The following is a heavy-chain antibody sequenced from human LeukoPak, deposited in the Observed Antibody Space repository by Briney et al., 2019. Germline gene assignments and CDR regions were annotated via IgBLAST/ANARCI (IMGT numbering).Heavy chain of an antibody. CDR1: GGTFSSYA. Sequence: SVKVSCEASGGTFSSYAISWVRQAPGQGLEWMGGIIPIFGTANYAQKFQGRVTITADESTSTAYMELSSLRSEDTAVYYCARGKLNGYNLTSWAKGTLVTVSS. CDR2: IIPIFGTA. D-gene: IGHD5-24*01. CDR3: ARGKLNGYNLTS. J-gene: IGHJ4*02. V-gene: IGHV1-69*01.